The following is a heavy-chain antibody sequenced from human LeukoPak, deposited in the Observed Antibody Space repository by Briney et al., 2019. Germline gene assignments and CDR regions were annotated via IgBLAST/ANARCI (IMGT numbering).Heavy chain of an antibody. CDR1: GYTFTSYG. J-gene: IGHJ3*02. CDR3: ASSSPLIAGVGILDSDAFDI. D-gene: IGHD6-13*01. Sequence: ASVKVSCKASGYTFTSYGIIWVRQAPGQGLEWMGWISAYNGNTNYAQKLQGRVTMTTDTSTSTAYMELRSLRSEDTAMYYCASSSPLIAGVGILDSDAFDIWGPGTMVTVSS. CDR2: ISAYNGNT. V-gene: IGHV1-18*01.